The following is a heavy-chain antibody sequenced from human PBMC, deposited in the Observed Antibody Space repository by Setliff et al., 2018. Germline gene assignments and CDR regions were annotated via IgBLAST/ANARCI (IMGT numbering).Heavy chain of an antibody. CDR1: GGTFSDYY. Sequence: SETLSLTCAAYGGTFSDYYWTWIRQPPGKGLEWVGEINHRGSTNYNPSLKSRVTISIDTSKDQFSLKLRSVIAADTAVYYCARGRAGHSGHWGQGTLVTVSS. D-gene: IGHD6-19*01. CDR2: INHRGST. V-gene: IGHV4-34*01. J-gene: IGHJ4*02. CDR3: ARGRAGHSGH.